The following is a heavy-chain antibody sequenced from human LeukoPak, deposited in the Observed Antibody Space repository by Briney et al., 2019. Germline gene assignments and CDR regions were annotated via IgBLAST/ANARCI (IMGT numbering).Heavy chain of an antibody. Sequence: SETLSLTCTVSGGSISSYYWSWIRQPAGKGLEWLGRIYTSGSTYYNPSLKSRVTMSVDTSKNQFSLKLSSVTAADTAVYYCARDRRELERRWFDPWGQGTLVTVSS. CDR2: IYTSGST. CDR3: ARDRRELERRWFDP. V-gene: IGHV4-4*07. CDR1: GGSISSYY. D-gene: IGHD1-1*01. J-gene: IGHJ5*02.